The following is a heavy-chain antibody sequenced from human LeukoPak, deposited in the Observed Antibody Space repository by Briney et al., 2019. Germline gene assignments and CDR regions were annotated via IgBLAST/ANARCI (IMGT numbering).Heavy chain of an antibody. CDR3: ARAGSHRNSGYDY. Sequence: GGSLRLSCAASGFTFNNHPMHWVRQASGKRLEYVSAISPSGDWTWYADSVKGRFTISRDNSKNTMYLQMGSLRAEDTGVYYCARAGSHRNSGYDYWGQGTLVTVSS. V-gene: IGHV3-64*02. CDR2: ISPSGDWT. CDR1: GFTFNNHP. J-gene: IGHJ4*02. D-gene: IGHD5-12*01.